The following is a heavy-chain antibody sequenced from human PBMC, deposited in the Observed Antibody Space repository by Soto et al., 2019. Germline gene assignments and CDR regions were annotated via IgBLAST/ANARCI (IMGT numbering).Heavy chain of an antibody. CDR2: IKSKTDGGTT. V-gene: IGHV3-15*01. Sequence: EVQLLESGGGLVKPGGSLRLSCAASGFTFSNAWMSWVRQAPGKGLEWVGRIKSKTDGGTTDYAAPVKGRFTISRDDSKNTLYLQMNSLKTDDTAVYYCTTDPEKRATVTTWYCYFDLWGRRTLVTVSS. CDR1: GFTFSNAW. D-gene: IGHD4-17*01. J-gene: IGHJ2*01. CDR3: TTDPEKRATVTTWYCYFDL.